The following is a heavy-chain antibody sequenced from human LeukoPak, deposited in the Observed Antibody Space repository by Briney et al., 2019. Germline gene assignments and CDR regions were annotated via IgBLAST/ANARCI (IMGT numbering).Heavy chain of an antibody. CDR1: GGSISSGSYY. CDR2: IYTSGST. CDR3: AWSGSYHYYYYYYMDV. Sequence: SETLSLTCTVSGGSISSGSYYWSWIRQPAGKGLEWIGRIYTSGSTYYNPSLKSRVTISVDTSKNQFSLKLSSVTAADTAVYYCAWSGSYHYYYYYYMDVWGKGTTVTVSS. J-gene: IGHJ6*03. D-gene: IGHD1-26*01. V-gene: IGHV4-61*02.